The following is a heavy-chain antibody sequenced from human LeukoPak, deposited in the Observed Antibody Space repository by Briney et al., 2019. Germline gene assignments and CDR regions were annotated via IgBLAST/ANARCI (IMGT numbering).Heavy chain of an antibody. CDR2: IYHSGST. J-gene: IGHJ5*02. Sequence: PSETLSLTCAVYGGSFSGYYWSWIRQPPGKGLEWIGEIYHSGSTNYNPSLKSRVTISVDKSKNQFSLKLSSVTAADTAVYYCARVSQGPDRVYYYASSAWGQGTLVTVSS. CDR1: GGSFSGYY. D-gene: IGHD3-22*01. V-gene: IGHV4-34*01. CDR3: ARVSQGPDRVYYYASSA.